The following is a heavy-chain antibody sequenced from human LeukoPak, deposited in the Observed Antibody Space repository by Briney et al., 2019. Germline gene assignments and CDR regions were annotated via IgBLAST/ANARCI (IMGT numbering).Heavy chain of an antibody. CDR2: ISYDGSNK. CDR3: IVLAVTGTLGFDY. Sequence: GGSLRLSCAASGFTFSSYGMHWVRQAPGKGLEWVAVISYDGSNKYYADSVKGRFTISRDNAKNSLYLQMNSLRAEDTAVYYCIVLAVTGTLGFDYWGQGTLVTVSS. J-gene: IGHJ4*02. V-gene: IGHV3-30*03. CDR1: GFTFSSYG. D-gene: IGHD6-19*01.